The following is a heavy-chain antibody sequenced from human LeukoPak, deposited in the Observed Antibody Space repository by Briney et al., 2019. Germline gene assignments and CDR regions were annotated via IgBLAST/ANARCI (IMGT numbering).Heavy chain of an antibody. D-gene: IGHD5-12*01. CDR1: GGSISSYY. V-gene: IGHV4-59*01. CDR3: ARVWREYGGYDSPLDY. CDR2: IYYSGST. J-gene: IGHJ4*02. Sequence: PETLSLTCTVSGGSISSYYWSRIRQPPGKGLERIGYIYYSGSTNYNPSLKSRVTISVDTSKNQFSLKLSSVTAADTAVYYCARVWREYGGYDSPLDYWGQGTLVTVSS.